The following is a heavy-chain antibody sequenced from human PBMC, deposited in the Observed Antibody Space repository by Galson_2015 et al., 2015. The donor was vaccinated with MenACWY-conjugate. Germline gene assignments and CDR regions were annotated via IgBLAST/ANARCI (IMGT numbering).Heavy chain of an antibody. Sequence: SLRLSCAASGFTFSSYAMSWVRQAPGKGLEWVSAISGSGGSTYYADSVKGRFTISRDNSKNTLYLQMNSLRAEDTAVYYCAKVRDYVWGSYRAFDYWGQGTLVTVSS. D-gene: IGHD3-16*02. J-gene: IGHJ4*02. CDR2: ISGSGGST. V-gene: IGHV3-23*01. CDR1: GFTFSSYA. CDR3: AKVRDYVWGSYRAFDY.